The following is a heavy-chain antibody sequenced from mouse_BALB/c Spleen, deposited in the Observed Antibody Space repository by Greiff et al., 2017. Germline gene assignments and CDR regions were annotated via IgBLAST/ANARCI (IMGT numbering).Heavy chain of an antibody. J-gene: IGHJ4*01. D-gene: IGHD2-1*01. Sequence: QVQLKESGAELVRPGVSVKISCKGSGYTFTDYAMHWVKQSHAKSLEWIGVISTYYGDASYNQKFKGKATMTVDKSSSTAYMELARLTSEDSAFYYCARGNEYYYAMDYWGQGTSVTVSS. CDR3: ARGNEYYYAMDY. CDR1: GYTFTDYA. CDR2: ISTYYGDA. V-gene: IGHV1S137*01.